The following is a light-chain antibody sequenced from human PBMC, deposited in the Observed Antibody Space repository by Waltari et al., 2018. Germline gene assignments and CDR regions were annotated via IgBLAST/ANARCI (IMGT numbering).Light chain of an antibody. CDR3: QQYVYGYT. CDR2: GAS. CDR1: QSVSSSY. Sequence: EIVLTQSPGTLSLSPGERATLSCRASQSVSSSYLAWYQQKPGQAPRLHIYGASSRATGIPDRFSGSGSGTDFTLTISRLEPEDFAVYYCQQYVYGYTFGQGTKLEIK. V-gene: IGKV3-20*01. J-gene: IGKJ2*01.